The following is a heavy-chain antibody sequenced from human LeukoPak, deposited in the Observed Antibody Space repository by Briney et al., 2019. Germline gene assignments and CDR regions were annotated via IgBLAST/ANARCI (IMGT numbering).Heavy chain of an antibody. CDR3: ARDKAQDSVYYGMDV. CDR1: AFIFSGHW. CDR2: IKEDGSER. J-gene: IGHJ6*02. V-gene: IGHV3-7*01. D-gene: IGHD6-6*01. Sequence: GGSLRLSCEGSAFIFSGHWMNWVRQTPGKGLEWVASIKEDGSERQYVDSVKGRFSISRDNTKGSLFLQLNSLRAEDTAVYYCARDKAQDSVYYGMDVWGQGTTVTVSS.